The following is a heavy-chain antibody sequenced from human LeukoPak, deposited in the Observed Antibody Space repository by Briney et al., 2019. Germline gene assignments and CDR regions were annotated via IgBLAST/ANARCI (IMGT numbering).Heavy chain of an antibody. Sequence: GGSLRLSCAASGFTFSSYNMNWVRQAPGKGLELVSSISSSSSYIYYADSVKGRFTISRDNAKNSLYLQMNSLRAEDTAVYYCARDGYSSSWYVVREYYYYYMDVWGKGTTVTVFS. V-gene: IGHV3-21*01. CDR2: ISSSSSYI. J-gene: IGHJ6*03. CDR3: ARDGYSSSWYVVREYYYYYMDV. CDR1: GFTFSSYN. D-gene: IGHD6-13*01.